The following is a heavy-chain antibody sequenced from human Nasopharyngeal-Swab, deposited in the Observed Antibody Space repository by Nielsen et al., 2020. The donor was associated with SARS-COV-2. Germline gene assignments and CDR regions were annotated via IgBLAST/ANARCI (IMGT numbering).Heavy chain of an antibody. Sequence: GESLKISCAASGFTFSSYEMNWVRQAPGKGLEWVSYISSSGSTIYYADSVKGRFTISRDNAKNSLYLQMNSLRAEDTAVYYCARAAGGSYVAPFDYWGQGTLVTVSS. CDR2: ISSSGSTI. CDR1: GFTFSSYE. J-gene: IGHJ4*02. V-gene: IGHV3-48*03. D-gene: IGHD1-26*01. CDR3: ARAAGGSYVAPFDY.